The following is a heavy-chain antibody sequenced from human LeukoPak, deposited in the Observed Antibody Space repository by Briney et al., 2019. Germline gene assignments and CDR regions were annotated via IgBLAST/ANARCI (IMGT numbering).Heavy chain of an antibody. CDR2: IYTSGST. CDR3: ARDQYYYDSSGYYYVGGY. D-gene: IGHD3-22*01. J-gene: IGHJ4*02. V-gene: IGHV4-4*07. CDR1: GGSISSYY. Sequence: SETLSLTCTVSGGSISSYYWSWIRQPPGKGLEWIGRIYTSGSTNYNPSLKSRVTMSVDTSKNQFSLKLSSVTAADTAVYYCARDQYYYDSSGYYYVGGYWGQGTLVTVSS.